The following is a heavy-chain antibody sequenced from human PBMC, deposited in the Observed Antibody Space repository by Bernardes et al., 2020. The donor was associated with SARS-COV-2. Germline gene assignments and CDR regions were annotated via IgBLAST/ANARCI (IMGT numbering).Heavy chain of an antibody. CDR2: ITPNSGGT. D-gene: IGHD2-15*01. J-gene: IGHJ4*02. CDR1: GYTFTGYY. Sequence: ASLKVYCEASGYTFTGYYIHWVRQAPGQGLEWMGSITPNSGGTTYAQIFQGRVTMTRDTSISTAYMELSRLRSDDTAVYYCARDIECYFDYWGQGSLVTVSS. V-gene: IGHV1-2*02. CDR3: ARDIECYFDY.